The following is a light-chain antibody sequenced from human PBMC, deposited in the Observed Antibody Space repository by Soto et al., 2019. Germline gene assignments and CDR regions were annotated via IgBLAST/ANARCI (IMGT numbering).Light chain of an antibody. J-gene: IGLJ2*01. CDR1: SSDVGGYNY. Sequence: QSALTQPASVSGSPGQSITISCTGTSSDVGGYNYVSWYQQHPGKAPKLMIYDVTNRPSGVSNRFSGSKSGNTASLTISGLQDEDEADYSCRSYTSSSTLVVFGGGTKLTVL. CDR3: RSYTSSSTLVV. V-gene: IGLV2-14*01. CDR2: DVT.